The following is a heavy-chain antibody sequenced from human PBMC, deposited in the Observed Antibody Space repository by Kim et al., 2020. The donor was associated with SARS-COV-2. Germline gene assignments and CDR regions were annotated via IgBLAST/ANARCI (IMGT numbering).Heavy chain of an antibody. D-gene: IGHD3-16*01. CDR3: ARDITFGGASVWDYGMDV. Sequence: GGSLRLSCAASGFTFSSYWMSWVRQAPGKGLEWVANIKQDGSEKYYVDSVKGRFTISRDNAKNSLYLQMNSLRAEDTAVYYCARDITFGGASVWDYGMDVWGQGTTVTVSS. CDR1: GFTFSSYW. J-gene: IGHJ6*02. V-gene: IGHV3-7*01. CDR2: IKQDGSEK.